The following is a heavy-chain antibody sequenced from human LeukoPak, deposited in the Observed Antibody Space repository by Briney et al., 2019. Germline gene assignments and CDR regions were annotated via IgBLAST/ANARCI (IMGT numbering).Heavy chain of an antibody. CDR2: TYYRSKWNN. V-gene: IGHV6-1*01. J-gene: IGHJ3*02. CDR3: ARDTPPNYDNWTGYPNNDAFDI. Sequence: SQTLSLTCAISGDGVSSNSAAWTWIRQSPSRGLEWLGRTYYRSKWNNDYAVSVKSRVTINPDTSKNQFSLQLNSVTPEDTAVYYCARDTPPNYDNWTGYPNNDAFDIWGQGTMVTVSS. CDR1: GDGVSSNSAA. D-gene: IGHD3-9*01.